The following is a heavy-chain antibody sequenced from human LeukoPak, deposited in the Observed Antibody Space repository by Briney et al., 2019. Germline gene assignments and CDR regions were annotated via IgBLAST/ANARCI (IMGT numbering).Heavy chain of an antibody. CDR3: ASAYYYGSGSFVLFDDY. CDR1: GYSFTSYW. CDR2: IYPGDSDT. J-gene: IGHJ4*02. Sequence: PGESLKISCKGSGYSFTSYWIGWVRQMPGKGLEWMGIIYPGDSDTRYSPSFQGQVTISADKSISTAYLQWSSLKASDTAMYYCASAYYYGSGSFVLFDDYWGQGTLVTVSS. D-gene: IGHD3-10*01. V-gene: IGHV5-51*01.